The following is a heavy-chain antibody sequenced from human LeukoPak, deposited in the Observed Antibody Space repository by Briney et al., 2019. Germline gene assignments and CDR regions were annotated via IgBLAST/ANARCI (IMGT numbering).Heavy chain of an antibody. V-gene: IGHV3-21*01. Sequence: GGSLRLSCAASGFTFSSYSMNRVRQAPGKGPEWVSSISSSSSYIYYADSVKGRFTISRDNAKNSLYLQMNSLRAEDTAVYYCARDPLSSGYYYREYYFDYWGQGTLVTVSS. J-gene: IGHJ4*02. CDR1: GFTFSSYS. CDR2: ISSSSSYI. D-gene: IGHD3-22*01. CDR3: ARDPLSSGYYYREYYFDY.